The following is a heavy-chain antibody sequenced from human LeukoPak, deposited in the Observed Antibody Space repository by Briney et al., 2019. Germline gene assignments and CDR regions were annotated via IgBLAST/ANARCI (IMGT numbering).Heavy chain of an antibody. Sequence: ASVKVSCKASGYTFTNYYIHWVRQAPGQGLEWMGRINPNSGGTNYAQKFQGRVTMTRDTSISTAYMELRRLRSDDTAVYYCARDFERPDYWGQGTLVTVSS. CDR3: ARDFERPDY. CDR2: INPNSGGT. V-gene: IGHV1-2*06. CDR1: GYTFTNYY. J-gene: IGHJ4*02.